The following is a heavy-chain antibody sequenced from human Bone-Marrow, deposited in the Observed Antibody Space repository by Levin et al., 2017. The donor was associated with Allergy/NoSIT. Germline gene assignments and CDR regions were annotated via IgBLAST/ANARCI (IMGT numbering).Heavy chain of an antibody. V-gene: IGHV3-15*05. D-gene: IGHD2-15*01. J-gene: IGHJ4*02. CDR1: GFIFDDHA. CDR2: IKRKIDGETT. CDR3: SAGDCRGGSCHFYDF. Sequence: GESLKISCAASGFIFDDHAMHWVRLAPGKGLEWVGRIKRKIDGETTDYTAPVKGRFTISRDDSRNTLYLQMNNLKTEDAAVYYYSAGDCRGGSCHFYDFWGQGTLVTVSS.